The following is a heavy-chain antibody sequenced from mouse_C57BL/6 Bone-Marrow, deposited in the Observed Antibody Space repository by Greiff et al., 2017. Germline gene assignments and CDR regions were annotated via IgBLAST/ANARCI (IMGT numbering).Heavy chain of an antibody. Sequence: VQLVESGPGLVAPSQSLSITCTVSGFPLTSYAIRWVRQPPGKGLEWLGGIWTGGGTNYNSPPKSRLSISTDNSKSKVYIKMNSLQTDDTARYYCARHYYGGSLAYGDQGTLVTVSA. CDR2: IWTGGGT. J-gene: IGHJ3*01. V-gene: IGHV2-9-1*01. CDR3: ARHYYGGSLAY. CDR1: GFPLTSYA. D-gene: IGHD1-1*01.